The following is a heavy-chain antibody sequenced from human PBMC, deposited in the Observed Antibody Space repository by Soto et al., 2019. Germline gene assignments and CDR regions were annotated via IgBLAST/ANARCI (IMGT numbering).Heavy chain of an antibody. Sequence: GGSLRLSCAASGFTFISYGMHWVRQAPGKGLEWVAVIWYDGSNKYYADSVKGRFTISRDNSKNTLYLQMNSLRAEDTAVYYCARDLNCGGDCYSNYWGQGTLVTVSS. J-gene: IGHJ4*02. V-gene: IGHV3-33*01. CDR3: ARDLNCGGDCYSNY. CDR2: IWYDGSNK. CDR1: GFTFISYG. D-gene: IGHD2-21*02.